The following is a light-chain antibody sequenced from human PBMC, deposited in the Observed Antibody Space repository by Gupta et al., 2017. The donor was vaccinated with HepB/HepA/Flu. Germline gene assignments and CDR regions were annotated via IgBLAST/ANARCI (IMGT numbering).Light chain of an antibody. CDR2: AAS. J-gene: IGKJ4*01. Sequence: GDSVTITCRASQTMNNFLHWYQQKPGEAPKLLIYAASSLQSGVPSRFRGSGSGTDFTLTINSLQPEDFATYYCQQSDSTPLTFGGGTRLEIK. V-gene: IGKV1-39*01. CDR3: QQSDSTPLT. CDR1: QTMNNF.